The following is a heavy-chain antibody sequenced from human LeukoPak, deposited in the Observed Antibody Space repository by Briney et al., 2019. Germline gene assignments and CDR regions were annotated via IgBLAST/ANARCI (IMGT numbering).Heavy chain of an antibody. V-gene: IGHV4-59*01. Sequence: PSETLSLTCTVSGGSISSYYWSWIRQPPGKGLEWIGYIYYSGSTNYNPSLKSRVTISVDTSKNQFSLKLSSVTAADTAVYYCARVGYDSSGYYLRYYYYMDVWGKGTTVTVSS. CDR2: IYYSGST. CDR1: GGSISSYY. J-gene: IGHJ6*03. D-gene: IGHD3-22*01. CDR3: ARVGYDSSGYYLRYYYYMDV.